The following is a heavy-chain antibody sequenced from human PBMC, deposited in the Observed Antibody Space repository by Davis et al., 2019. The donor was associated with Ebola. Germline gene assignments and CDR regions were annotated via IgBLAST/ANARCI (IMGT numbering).Heavy chain of an antibody. CDR1: GFTFSSYG. J-gene: IGHJ4*02. CDR2: ISGSGGST. V-gene: IGHV3-23*01. Sequence: GESLKISCAASGFTFSSYGVHWVRQAPGKGLEWVSAISGSGGSTYYADSVKGRFTISRDNSKNTLYLQMNSLRAEDTAVYYCAKDSGIVATYCSYWGQGTLVTVSS. CDR3: AKDSGIVATYCSY. D-gene: IGHD5-12*01.